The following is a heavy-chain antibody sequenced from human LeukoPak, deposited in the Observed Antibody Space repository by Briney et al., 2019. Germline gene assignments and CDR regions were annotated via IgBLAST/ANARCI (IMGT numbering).Heavy chain of an antibody. CDR2: IYNSGST. Sequence: SETLSLTCTVSVGSISNYYWSWIRQPPGRGLEWIGYIYNSGSTKYNPSLKSRVTISVDTSKNQFSLKLRSVTAADTAFYYCARGRWNDLYFDYWGQGALVTVSS. CDR1: VGSISNYY. CDR3: ARGRWNDLYFDY. D-gene: IGHD1-1*01. J-gene: IGHJ4*02. V-gene: IGHV4-59*01.